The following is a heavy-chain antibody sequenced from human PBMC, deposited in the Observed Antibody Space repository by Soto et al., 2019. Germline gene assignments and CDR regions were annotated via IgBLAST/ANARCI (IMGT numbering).Heavy chain of an antibody. V-gene: IGHV1-69*02. CDR3: ARVPPRHSSSWLNGQGSDY. D-gene: IGHD6-13*01. CDR1: GGTFSSYT. J-gene: IGHJ4*02. CDR2: IIPILGIA. Sequence: KVSCKASGGTFSSYTISWVRQAPGQGLEWMGRIIPILGIANYAQKFQGRVTITADKSTSTAYMELSSLRSEDTAVYYCARVPPRHSSSWLNGQGSDYWRQGTLVTVSS.